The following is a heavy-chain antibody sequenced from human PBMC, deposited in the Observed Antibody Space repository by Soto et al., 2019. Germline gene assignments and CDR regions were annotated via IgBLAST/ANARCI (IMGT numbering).Heavy chain of an antibody. Sequence: QVQLVESGGGVVQPGRSLRLSCAASGFTFSSYGMHWVRQAPGKGLEWVAVIWYDGSNKYYADSVKGRFTISRDNSKNTLYLQMTSLRAEDTAVYYCARAYSSSWSAFDYWGQGTLVTVSA. CDR1: GFTFSSYG. J-gene: IGHJ4*02. CDR2: IWYDGSNK. D-gene: IGHD6-13*01. CDR3: ARAYSSSWSAFDY. V-gene: IGHV3-33*01.